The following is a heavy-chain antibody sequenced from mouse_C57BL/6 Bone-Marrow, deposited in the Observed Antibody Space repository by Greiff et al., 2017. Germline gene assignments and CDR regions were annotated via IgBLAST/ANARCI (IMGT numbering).Heavy chain of an antibody. D-gene: IGHD1-1*01. CDR3: AREGDFTTVFDY. CDR1: GYTFTSYW. CDR2: IDPSDSYT. Sequence: QVQLQQPGAELVKPGASVKLSCKASGYTFTSYWMQWVKQRPGQGLEWIGEIDPSDSYTNYNQKFKGKATLTVDTSSSTAYMQFSSLTSEDSAVYYCAREGDFTTVFDYWGQGTTLTVSS. V-gene: IGHV1-50*01. J-gene: IGHJ2*01.